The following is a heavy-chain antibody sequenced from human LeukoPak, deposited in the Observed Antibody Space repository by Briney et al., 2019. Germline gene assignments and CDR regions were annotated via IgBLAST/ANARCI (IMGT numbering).Heavy chain of an antibody. CDR2: ISSSSSYI. CDR3: ARDAVQDSGYDFASDYDAFDI. V-gene: IGHV3-21*01. D-gene: IGHD5-12*01. J-gene: IGHJ3*02. CDR1: GFTFSSYS. Sequence: GMSLRLSCAASGFTFSSYSMNWVRQAPGKGLEWVSSISSSSSYIYYADSVKGRFTISRDNAKNSLYLQMNSLRAEDTAVYYCARDAVQDSGYDFASDYDAFDIWGQGTMVTVSS.